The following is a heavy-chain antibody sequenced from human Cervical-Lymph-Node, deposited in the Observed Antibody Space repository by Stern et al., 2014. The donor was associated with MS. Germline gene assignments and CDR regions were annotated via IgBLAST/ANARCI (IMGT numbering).Heavy chain of an antibody. CDR2: IHPGDSDT. J-gene: IGHJ6*02. CDR1: GYNFIAQW. D-gene: IGHD3-16*01. V-gene: IGHV5-51*03. Sequence: EVQLLQSGAEVKKPGESLKISCEGFGYNFIAQWIGGGRQMPGKGLEYMGIIHPGDSDTRYTSSFQGHITLSVDRSISTAFLQWSSLKASDTGIYYCASAGTGGRFVWGQGTTVTVSS. CDR3: ASAGTGGRFV.